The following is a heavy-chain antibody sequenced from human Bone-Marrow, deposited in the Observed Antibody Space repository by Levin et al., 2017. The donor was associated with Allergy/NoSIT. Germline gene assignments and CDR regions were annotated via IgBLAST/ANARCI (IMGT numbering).Heavy chain of an antibody. J-gene: IGHJ4*02. CDR2: IYYSGST. CDR3: ARGGSPYYYDSSGYLLLYYFDY. V-gene: IGHV4-59*01. Sequence: SQTLSLTCTVSGGSISSYYWSWIRQPPGKGLEWIGYIYYSGSTNYNPSLKSRVTISVDTSKNQFSLKLSSVTAADTAVYYCARGGSPYYYDSSGYLLLYYFDYWGQGTLVTVSS. CDR1: GGSISSYY. D-gene: IGHD3-22*01.